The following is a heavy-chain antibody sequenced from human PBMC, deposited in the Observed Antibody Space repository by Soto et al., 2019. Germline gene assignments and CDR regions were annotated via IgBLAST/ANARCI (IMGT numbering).Heavy chain of an antibody. Sequence: EVQVLESGGDLVQPGGSLRLSCAASGFTIRNYAMSWVRQAPGKALEWVSGISGSSDRTYYADSVKGRFTISKDTSSNTLYLQMNSLRVEDTAFYHCEGSWTWGQGTMVTVSS. D-gene: IGHD5-12*01. CDR1: GFTIRNYA. CDR2: ISGSSDRT. V-gene: IGHV3-23*01. J-gene: IGHJ3*01. CDR3: EGSWT.